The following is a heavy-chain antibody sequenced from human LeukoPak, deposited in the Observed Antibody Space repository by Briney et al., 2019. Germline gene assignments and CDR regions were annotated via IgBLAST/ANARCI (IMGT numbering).Heavy chain of an antibody. CDR3: AKGRVAAEEDYFDY. Sequence: SVKVSCKASAYTFTSYGISWVRQAPGQGLEWMGGIIPIFGTTNYAQKFQDRVTITADKSTSTAYMELSSLRSEDTAVYYCAKGRVAAEEDYFDYWGQGTLVTVSS. D-gene: IGHD6-13*01. J-gene: IGHJ4*02. CDR1: AYTFTSYG. CDR2: IIPIFGTT. V-gene: IGHV1-69*06.